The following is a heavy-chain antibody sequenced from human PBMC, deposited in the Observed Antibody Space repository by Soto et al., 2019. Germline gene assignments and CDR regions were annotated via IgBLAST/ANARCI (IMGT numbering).Heavy chain of an antibody. CDR3: AEGYSSGWHYYYYGMDV. J-gene: IGHJ6*02. CDR1: GGTFGSYA. D-gene: IGHD6-19*01. V-gene: IGHV1-69*13. CDR2: IIPIFGTA. Sequence: SVKVSCKASGGTFGSYAISWVRQAPGQGLEWMGGIIPIFGTANYAQKFQGRVTITADESTSTAYMELSSLRSEDTAVYYCAEGYSSGWHYYYYGMDVWGQGTTVTVSS.